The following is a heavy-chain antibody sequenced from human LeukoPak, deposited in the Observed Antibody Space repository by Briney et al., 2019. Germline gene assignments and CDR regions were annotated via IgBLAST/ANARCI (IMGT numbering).Heavy chain of an antibody. D-gene: IGHD5-18*01. CDR3: ARNGYSYGYLLFY. CDR2: INPNSGGT. Sequence: GASVKVSCKASGYTFTGYYMHWVRQAPGQGLEWMGWINPNSGGTNYAQKFQGRVTITADKSTSTAYMELSSLRSEDTAVYYCARNGYSYGYLLFYWGQGTLVTVSS. J-gene: IGHJ4*02. V-gene: IGHV1-2*02. CDR1: GYTFTGYY.